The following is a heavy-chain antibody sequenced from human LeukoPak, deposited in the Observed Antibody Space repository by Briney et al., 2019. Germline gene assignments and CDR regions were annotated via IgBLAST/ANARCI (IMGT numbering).Heavy chain of an antibody. CDR1: GFTFSSYA. CDR2: ISGSSSSI. V-gene: IGHV3-48*04. J-gene: IGHJ4*02. Sequence: GGSLRLSCAASGFTFSSYAMHWVRQAPGKGLEWVSFISGSSSSIYYADSVKGRFTIPRDNAKNSVYLQMNSLRPEDTAVYYCARESGHYGSGSYPIDYWGQGTLVTVSS. D-gene: IGHD3-10*01. CDR3: ARESGHYGSGSYPIDY.